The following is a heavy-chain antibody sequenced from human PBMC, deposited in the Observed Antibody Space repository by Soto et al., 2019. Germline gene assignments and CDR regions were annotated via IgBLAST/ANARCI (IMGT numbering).Heavy chain of an antibody. V-gene: IGHV3-23*01. CDR3: AKDLRSYDFWSGYQYYYYYGMDV. Sequence: GGSLRLSCAASGFTFSSYAMSWVRQAPGKGLEWVSAFSGSGGSTYYADSVKGRFTISRDNSKNTLYLQMNSLRAGDTAVYYCAKDLRSYDFWSGYQYYYYYGMDVWGQGTTVTVSS. J-gene: IGHJ6*02. CDR2: FSGSGGST. D-gene: IGHD3-3*01. CDR1: GFTFSSYA.